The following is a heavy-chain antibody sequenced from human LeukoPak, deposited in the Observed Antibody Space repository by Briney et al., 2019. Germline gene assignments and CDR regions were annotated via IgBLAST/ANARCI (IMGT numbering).Heavy chain of an antibody. V-gene: IGHV3-30*09. CDR2: TSSDLNVK. J-gene: IGHJ4*02. CDR1: GFTFRNYV. CDR3: AREGYYGSGSPPSLYFDY. D-gene: IGHD3-10*01. Sequence: GGSLGLSCAASGFTFRNYVIHWVRQAPGKGLEWVAVTSSDLNVKLYADSVKGRFAISRDNSRSTLYLQMNSLRPEDTAIYYCAREGYYGSGSPPSLYFDYWGQGTLVTVSS.